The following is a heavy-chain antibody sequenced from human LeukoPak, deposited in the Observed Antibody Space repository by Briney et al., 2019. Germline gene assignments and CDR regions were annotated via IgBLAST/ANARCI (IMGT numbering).Heavy chain of an antibody. J-gene: IGHJ4*02. CDR3: VREGFYNFDY. CDR2: IKQDGSEK. Sequence: PGGALLLSCAASGFTFSSYYMSWVRQAPGKGLEGVANIKQDGSEKLYVDSVKGRFTISRDNAKNSLYLQMNSLRAEDTAVYYCVREGFYNFDYWGQGTLVTVSS. CDR1: GFTFSSYY. V-gene: IGHV3-7*03.